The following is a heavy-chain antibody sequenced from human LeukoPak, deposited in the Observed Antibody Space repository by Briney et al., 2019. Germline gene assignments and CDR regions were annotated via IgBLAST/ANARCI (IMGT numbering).Heavy chain of an antibody. Sequence: GGSLRLSCAASGFTFSSYAMHWVRQAPGKGLEWVAVISYDGSNKYYADSVKGRFTISRDNSKNTLYLQMNSLRSEDTAVYYCARVGFDYYYYYGMDVWGQGTTVTVSS. CDR3: ARVGFDYYYYYGMDV. J-gene: IGHJ6*02. CDR1: GFTFSSYA. V-gene: IGHV3-30-3*01. CDR2: ISYDGSNK. D-gene: IGHD2-15*01.